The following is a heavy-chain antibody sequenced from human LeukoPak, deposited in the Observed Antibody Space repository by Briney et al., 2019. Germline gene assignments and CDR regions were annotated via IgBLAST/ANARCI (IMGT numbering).Heavy chain of an antibody. CDR3: ARDPDYGGRGPFDY. V-gene: IGHV4-4*07. D-gene: IGHD4-23*01. CDR2: IYTSGST. J-gene: IGHJ4*02. Sequence: SETLSLTCTVSGGSISSYYWSWIRQPAGKGLEWIGRIYTSGSTNYNPSLKSRVTMSVDTSKNQFSLKLSSVTAADTAVYYCARDPDYGGRGPFDYWGQGTLVTVSS. CDR1: GGSISSYY.